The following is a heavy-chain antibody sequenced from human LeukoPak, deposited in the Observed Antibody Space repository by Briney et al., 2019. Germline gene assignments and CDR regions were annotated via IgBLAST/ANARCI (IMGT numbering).Heavy chain of an antibody. CDR1: GGSFSGYY. D-gene: IGHD4-11*01. CDR2: INHSGST. Sequence: SETLSLTCAVYGGSFSGYYWSWIRQPPGKGLEWIGEINHSGSTNYNPSFQGQVTISVDKSISTAYLQWRSLKASDTAIYYCARRLDFDYWGRGSLVTVSS. J-gene: IGHJ4*02. CDR3: ARRLDFDY. V-gene: IGHV4-34*01.